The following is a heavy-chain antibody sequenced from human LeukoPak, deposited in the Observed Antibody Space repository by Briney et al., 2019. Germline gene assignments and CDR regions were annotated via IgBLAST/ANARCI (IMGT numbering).Heavy chain of an antibody. CDR3: GRALPSSGWVDY. J-gene: IGHJ4*02. CDR2: MNPNSGKT. CDR1: GYTFTSYD. V-gene: IGHV1-8*01. D-gene: IGHD6-19*01. Sequence: ASVKVSCKASGYTFTSYDINWVRQTTGHGLEWMGWMNPNSGKTEYAQKFQGRVTMTWDTSISTVYMDLSSLRSEDTAVYYCGRALPSSGWVDYWGQGSLVTVSS.